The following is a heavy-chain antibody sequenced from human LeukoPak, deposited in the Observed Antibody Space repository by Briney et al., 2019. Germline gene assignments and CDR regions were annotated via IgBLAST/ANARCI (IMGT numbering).Heavy chain of an antibody. CDR1: GFTFSSYS. V-gene: IGHV3-21*01. J-gene: IGHJ4*02. Sequence: GGSLRLSCAASGFTFSSYSMNWVRQAPGKGLEWVSSISGSSSYIYYADSVKGRFTISRDNAKNSLYLQMNSLRAEDTAVYYCARDDPIDYGDYVFDYWGQGTLVTVSS. CDR2: ISGSSSYI. CDR3: ARDDPIDYGDYVFDY. D-gene: IGHD4-17*01.